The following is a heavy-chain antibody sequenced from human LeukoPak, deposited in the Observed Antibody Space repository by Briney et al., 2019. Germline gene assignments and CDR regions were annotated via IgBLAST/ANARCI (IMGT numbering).Heavy chain of an antibody. CDR2: ISGSGGST. CDR3: ARGEGGYYYGSGSYTSYYYYYMDV. D-gene: IGHD3-10*01. V-gene: IGHV3-23*01. J-gene: IGHJ6*03. Sequence: PGGTLRLSCAASGFTFSTYGMSWVRQAPGKGLEWVSAISGSGGSTYYADSVKGRFTISRDNSKNTLYLQMNSLRAEDTAVYYCARGEGGYYYGSGSYTSYYYYYMDVWGKGTTVTISS. CDR1: GFTFSTYG.